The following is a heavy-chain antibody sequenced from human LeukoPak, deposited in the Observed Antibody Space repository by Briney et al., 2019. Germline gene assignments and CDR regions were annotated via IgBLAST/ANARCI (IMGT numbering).Heavy chain of an antibody. CDR2: IWYDGSQK. D-gene: IGHD2-2*01. CDR1: GFTFGNYG. V-gene: IGHV3-33*01. CDR3: ARPYCSSSNCPGWFDP. J-gene: IGHJ5*02. Sequence: GRSLRLTCAASGFTFGNYGMHWVRHAPGKGLEWVAVIWYDGSQKYYADSVKGRFTISRDNSKNTLYLQMNSLRAEDTAVYYCARPYCSSSNCPGWFDPWGQGTLVTVSP.